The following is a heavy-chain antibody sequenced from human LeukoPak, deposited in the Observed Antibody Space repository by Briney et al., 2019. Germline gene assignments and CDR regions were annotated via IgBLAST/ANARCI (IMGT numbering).Heavy chain of an antibody. D-gene: IGHD3-10*01. J-gene: IGHJ5*02. V-gene: IGHV3-7*01. CDR1: GFTFTTYW. CDR2: IKQDGSEK. CDR3: ARPLMYYYGSETYFWFDP. Sequence: GGSLRLSCAASGFTFTTYWMGWVRQAPGKGLEWVANIKQDGSEKYYVDSVKGRFTISRDNVKNSLYLQMNSLRAEDTAVYYCARPLMYYYGSETYFWFDPWGQGTPVTVSS.